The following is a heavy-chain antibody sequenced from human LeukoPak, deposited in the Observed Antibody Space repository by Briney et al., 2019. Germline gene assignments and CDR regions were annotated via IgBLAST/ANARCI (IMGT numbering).Heavy chain of an antibody. CDR3: ARGGSTGTNLNWVDP. D-gene: IGHD1-1*01. V-gene: IGHV4-59*01. CDR2: IHYSGST. Sequence: SETLSLTCTVSGGSISSYYWTWIRQPPGKGLEWIGYIHYSGSTNYNPSLKSRVTISVDTSKNQFSLRLTSVTAADTAVYYCARGGSTGTNLNWVDPWGQGTLVTVSS. CDR1: GGSISSYY. J-gene: IGHJ5*02.